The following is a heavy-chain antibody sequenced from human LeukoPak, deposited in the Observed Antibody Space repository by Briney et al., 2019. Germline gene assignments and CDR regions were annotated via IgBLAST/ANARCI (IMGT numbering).Heavy chain of an antibody. D-gene: IGHD1-26*01. V-gene: IGHV4-4*09. CDR2: IHSSGST. CDR3: ARLGSYSDC. J-gene: IGHJ4*02. Sequence: SETLSLTCTVTDGSISSYYWSWIRQPPGKGLEWIGYIHSSGSTHYNPSLRSRVTTSLDTSKNQFSLKLSPVTAADTAVYYCARLGSYSDCWGQGTLVTVSS. CDR1: DGSISSYY.